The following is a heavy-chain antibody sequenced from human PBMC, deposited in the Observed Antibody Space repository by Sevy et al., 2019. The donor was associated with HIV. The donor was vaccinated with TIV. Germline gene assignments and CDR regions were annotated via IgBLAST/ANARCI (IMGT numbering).Heavy chain of an antibody. Sequence: ASVKVSCKASGYTFASYDINWVRQATGRGLEWMGWMNPNSGDTGYAQRFQDRITMTRNTATSTAYMELGRLTYGDTAVYFCARIYTSGSFDYWGQGALVTVSS. D-gene: IGHD3-10*01. CDR3: ARIYTSGSFDY. CDR1: GYTFASYD. V-gene: IGHV1-8*01. J-gene: IGHJ4*02. CDR2: MNPNSGDT.